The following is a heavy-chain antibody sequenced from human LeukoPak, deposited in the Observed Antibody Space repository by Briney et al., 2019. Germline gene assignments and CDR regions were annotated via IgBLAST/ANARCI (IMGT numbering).Heavy chain of an antibody. CDR2: INHSGST. Sequence: SETLSLTCAVYGGSFSGYYWSWIRQPPGKGLEWIGEINHSGSTNYNPSLKSRVTISIDTSKNQFSLKLSSVTAADTAVYYCARSAGGYGGYFDYWGQGTLVTVSS. CDR3: ARSAGGYGGYFDY. CDR1: GGSFSGYY. D-gene: IGHD5-18*01. J-gene: IGHJ4*02. V-gene: IGHV4-34*01.